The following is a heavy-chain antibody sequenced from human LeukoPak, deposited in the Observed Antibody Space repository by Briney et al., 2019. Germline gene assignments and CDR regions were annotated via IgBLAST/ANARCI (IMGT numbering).Heavy chain of an antibody. D-gene: IGHD3-10*01. CDR2: INHNGNT. CDR3: ASVAIRAEFHFDH. Sequence: KPSETLSLTCGVSGVSFSTFYWNWLRQHPGKGLEWIGEINHNGNTNYNPSHKGRVTLSVDKSKKQFSLKLRSVPAADTALYYCASVAIRAEFHFDHWGKGPLVTVSS. J-gene: IGHJ4*02. V-gene: IGHV4-34*01. CDR1: GVSFSTFY.